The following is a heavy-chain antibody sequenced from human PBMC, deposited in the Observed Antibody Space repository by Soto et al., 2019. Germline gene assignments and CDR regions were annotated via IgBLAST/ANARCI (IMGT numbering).Heavy chain of an antibody. CDR2: IYYSGST. D-gene: IGHD1-7*01. J-gene: IGHJ1*01. CDR1: GGSIRSTTYY. V-gene: IGHV4-39*01. CDR3: ATHNWDLDP. Sequence: SETLSLTCTVSGGSIRSTTYYWGWIRQAPGKGLEWIASIYYSGSTYYNPSLKGRVNLSVDMSKNQLSLKLSSVTAADTAVYYCATHNWDLDPWGQGTVVTVSS.